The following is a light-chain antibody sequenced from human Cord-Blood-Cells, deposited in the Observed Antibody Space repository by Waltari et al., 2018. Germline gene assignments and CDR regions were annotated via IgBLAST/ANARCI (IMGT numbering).Light chain of an antibody. CDR1: QSVSSN. J-gene: IGKJ1*01. Sequence: ELVMTQSRATLSVSPGERATISCRASQSVSSNVAWYQPNPGQAPRLLIYGASTRATGIPARCSGSGSGTEFTLTISSLQSEDLAVYYCQQYNNWPRTFGQGTKVEIK. V-gene: IGKV3-15*01. CDR3: QQYNNWPRT. CDR2: GAS.